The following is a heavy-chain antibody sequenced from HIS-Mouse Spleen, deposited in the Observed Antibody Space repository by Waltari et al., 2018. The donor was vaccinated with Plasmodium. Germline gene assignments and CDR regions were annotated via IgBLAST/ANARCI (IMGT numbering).Heavy chain of an antibody. CDR2: ISYDGSNK. Sequence: QVQLVESGGGVVQPGRSLRLSCAASGSTFNSYAMHWVRQAPGKGLEWVAVISYDGSNKYYADSVKGRFTISRDNSKNTLYLQMNSLRAEDTAVYYCARDRRLAFDYWGQGTLVTVSS. V-gene: IGHV3-30-3*01. D-gene: IGHD2-15*01. J-gene: IGHJ4*02. CDR1: GSTFNSYA. CDR3: ARDRRLAFDY.